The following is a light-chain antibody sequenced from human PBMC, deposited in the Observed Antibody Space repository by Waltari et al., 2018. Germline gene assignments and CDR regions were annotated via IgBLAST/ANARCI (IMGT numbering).Light chain of an antibody. V-gene: IGLV2-14*03. J-gene: IGLJ3*02. CDR1: KSDVGFYNY. Sequence: PASVSGSPGQSITIFCTGTKSDVGFYNYVSWYQQHPGKAPKVIIYDVSQRPSGISNRFSGSKSGNTASLTISGLQADDEADYYCKSYTGTGSWVFGGGTKLTVL. CDR3: KSYTGTGSWV. CDR2: DVS.